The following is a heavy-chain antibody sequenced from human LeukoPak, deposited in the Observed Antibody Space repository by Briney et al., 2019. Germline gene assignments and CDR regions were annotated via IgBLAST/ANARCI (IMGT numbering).Heavy chain of an antibody. V-gene: IGHV3-21*01. CDR3: ARGQGSAISSGVYY. J-gene: IGHJ4*02. D-gene: IGHD3-10*01. Sequence: GGSLRLSCAASGFTFSSYSMNWVRQAPGKGLEWVSSISISSSYIYYADSAKGRFTVSRENAKNSLYLQMNSLGPEDTAVYYCARGQGSAISSGVYYWVQGTLVTVSS. CDR2: ISISSSYI. CDR1: GFTFSSYS.